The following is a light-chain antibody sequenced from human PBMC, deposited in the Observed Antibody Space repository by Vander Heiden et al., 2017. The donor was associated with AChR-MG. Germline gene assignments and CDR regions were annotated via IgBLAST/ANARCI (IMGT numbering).Light chain of an antibody. CDR1: QSISSW. CDR2: DAS. V-gene: IGKV1-5*01. CDR3: QQDNSYSGG. J-gene: IGKJ1*01. Sequence: DIQMPQSPSTLSASVGDRVTITCRASQSISSWLAWYQQKPGKAPKLLIYDASSLESGVPSRFSGSGSGTEFTLTISSLQPDDFATYYCQQDNSYSGGFGQGTKVEIK.